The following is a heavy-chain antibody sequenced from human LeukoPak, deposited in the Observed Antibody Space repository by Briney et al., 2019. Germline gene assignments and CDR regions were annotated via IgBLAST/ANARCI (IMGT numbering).Heavy chain of an antibody. CDR1: GFTFSSYG. CDR3: ARDHSAAAVPEDWFDP. CDR2: IWYDGSNK. J-gene: IGHJ5*02. D-gene: IGHD6-13*01. Sequence: PGRSLRLSCAASGFTFSSYGMHWVRQAPGKGLEWVAVIWYDGSNKYYADSVKGRFTISRDNSKNTLYLQMNSLRVEDTAVYYCARDHSAAAVPEDWFDPWGQGTLVTVSS. V-gene: IGHV3-33*01.